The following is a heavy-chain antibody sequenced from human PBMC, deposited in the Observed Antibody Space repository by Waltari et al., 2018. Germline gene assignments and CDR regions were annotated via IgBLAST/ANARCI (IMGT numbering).Heavy chain of an antibody. CDR3: ARQLRFVDWIPRYFDS. V-gene: IGHV4-39*01. D-gene: IGHD3-3*01. Sequence: QMELQESGPRLVKPSETLSLTCNVSGDSISGSRHYLSWLRQPQGKNLQWIGSIYYSGTTYYNPSLKGRFAISVDTSRNQFSLNVNSVTAADTGIYYCARQLRFVDWIPRYFDSWGRGTLATVSS. CDR2: IYYSGTT. CDR1: GDSISGSRHY. J-gene: IGHJ4*02.